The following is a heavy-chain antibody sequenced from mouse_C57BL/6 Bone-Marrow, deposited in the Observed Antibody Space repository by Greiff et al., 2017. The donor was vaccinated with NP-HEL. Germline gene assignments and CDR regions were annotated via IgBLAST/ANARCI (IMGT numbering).Heavy chain of an antibody. V-gene: IGHV1-7*01. J-gene: IGHJ3*01. D-gene: IGHD3-1*01. Sequence: VKLVESGAELAKPGASVKLSCKASGYTFTSYWMHWVKQRPGQGLEWIGYINPSSGYTKYNQKFKDKATLTVDKSSSTAYMQLRSPTDEDSEVYYCAREALRRGGFAYWGQGTLVTVSA. CDR1: GYTFTSYW. CDR3: AREALRRGGFAY. CDR2: INPSSGYT.